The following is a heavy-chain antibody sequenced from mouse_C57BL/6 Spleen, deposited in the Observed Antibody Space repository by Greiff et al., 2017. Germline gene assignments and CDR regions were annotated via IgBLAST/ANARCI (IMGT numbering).Heavy chain of an antibody. CDR2: IRNKANNHAT. CDR1: GFTFSDAW. CDR3: TRKTGTTLYCAIDY. J-gene: IGHJ4*01. Sequence: EVKLVESGGGLVQPGGSMKLSCAASGFTFSDAWLDWVRQSPEKGLEWVAEIRNKANNHATYYAESVKGRFTISRDDSKSSVYLQMNSLRAEDTGIYYCTRKTGTTLYCAIDYWGQGTSVTVSS. D-gene: IGHD4-1*01. V-gene: IGHV6-6*01.